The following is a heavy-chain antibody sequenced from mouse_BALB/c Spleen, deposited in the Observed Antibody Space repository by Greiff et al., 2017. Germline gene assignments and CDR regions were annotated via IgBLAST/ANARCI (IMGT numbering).Heavy chain of an antibody. CDR1: GYSITSGYY. Sequence: EVQVVESGPGLVKPSQSLSLTCSVTGYSITSGYYWNWIRQFPGNKLEWMGYISYDGSNNYNPSLKNRISITRDTSKNQFFLKLNSVTTEDTATYYCAREYGNPYAMDYWGQGTSVTVSS. CDR2: ISYDGSN. CDR3: AREYGNPYAMDY. V-gene: IGHV3-6*02. D-gene: IGHD2-1*01. J-gene: IGHJ4*01.